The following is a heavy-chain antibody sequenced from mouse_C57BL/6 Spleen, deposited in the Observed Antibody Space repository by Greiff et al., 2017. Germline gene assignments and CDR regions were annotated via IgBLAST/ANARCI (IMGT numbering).Heavy chain of an antibody. CDR3: ARASSYGFAY. CDR1: GFTFSDYY. CDR2: INYDGSST. D-gene: IGHD1-1*01. V-gene: IGHV5-16*01. J-gene: IGHJ3*01. Sequence: EVNLVESEGGLVQPGSSMKLSCTASGFTFSDYYMAWVRQVPEKGLEWVANINYDGSSTYYLDSLKSRFIISRDNAKNILYLQMSSLKSEDTATYYCARASSYGFAYWGQGTLVTVSA.